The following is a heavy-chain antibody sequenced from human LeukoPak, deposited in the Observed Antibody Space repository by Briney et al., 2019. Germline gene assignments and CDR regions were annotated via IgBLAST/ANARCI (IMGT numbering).Heavy chain of an antibody. CDR1: GFTFSSYG. V-gene: IGHV3-33*06. CDR2: IWYDGSNK. J-gene: IGHJ4*02. Sequence: GRSLRLSCAASGFTFSSYGMHWVRQAPGKGLVWVAVIWYDGSNKYYADSVKGRFSISRDNSKNTLYLQMNSLRAEDTAVYYCAKDTSYGYIHWGQGTLVTVSS. CDR3: AKDTSYGYIH. D-gene: IGHD5-18*01.